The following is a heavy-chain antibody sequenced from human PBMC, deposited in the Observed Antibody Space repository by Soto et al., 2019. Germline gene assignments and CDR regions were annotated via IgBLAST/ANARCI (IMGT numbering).Heavy chain of an antibody. CDR2: IYPGDSDT. D-gene: IGHD3-10*01. CDR3: ARYKGSGSYPYYYYYYYMDV. Sequence: PGESLKISCKGSGYSFTSYWIGWVRQMPGKGLEWMGIIYPGDSDTRYSPSFQGQVTISADKSISTAYLQWSSLKASDTAMYYCARYKGSGSYPYYYYYYYMDVWGKGTTVTVSS. CDR1: GYSFTSYW. J-gene: IGHJ6*03. V-gene: IGHV5-51*01.